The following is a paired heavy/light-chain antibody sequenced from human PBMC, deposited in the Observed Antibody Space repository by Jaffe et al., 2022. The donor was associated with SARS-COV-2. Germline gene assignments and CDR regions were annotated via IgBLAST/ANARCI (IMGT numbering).Light chain of an antibody. CDR1: QGITNY. CDR2: AAS. CDR3: QQYYNYPPT. V-gene: IGKV1-16*02. J-gene: IGKJ3*01. Sequence: DIQMTQSPSSLSASVGDRVTITCRASQGITNYLAWFQQKPGKAPRSLIYAASRLHSGVPSKFSGSGSGTDFTLIISSLQPEDFATYYCQQYYNYPPTFGPGTKVDIK.
Heavy chain of an antibody. CDR2: IYTSGST. CDR1: GGSISSGTYY. Sequence: QVQLQESGPRLVKPSQTLSLTCTVSGGSISSGTYYWSWIRQPAGKGLEWIGRIYTSGSTNYNPSLRSRVTLSVDTSRNQFFLKLTSVTAADTAVYYCATGGLDGTTDYWGQGTLVTVSS. D-gene: IGHD1-7*01. V-gene: IGHV4-61*02. J-gene: IGHJ4*02. CDR3: ATGGLDGTTDY.